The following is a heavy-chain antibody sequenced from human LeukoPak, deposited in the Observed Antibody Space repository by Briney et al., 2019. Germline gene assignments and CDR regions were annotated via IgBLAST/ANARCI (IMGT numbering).Heavy chain of an antibody. Sequence: RGSLRLSCAASGFSFTYGMSWVRQAPGKGLEWVSGIGGGDGRTYYADSLKGRFTISRDISKTTLYLQINSLTADDTAVYYCAKDSHSGFFDYWGQGTLVTVSS. D-gene: IGHD3-22*01. CDR2: IGGGDGRT. V-gene: IGHV3-23*01. CDR3: AKDSHSGFFDY. J-gene: IGHJ4*02. CDR1: GFSFTYG.